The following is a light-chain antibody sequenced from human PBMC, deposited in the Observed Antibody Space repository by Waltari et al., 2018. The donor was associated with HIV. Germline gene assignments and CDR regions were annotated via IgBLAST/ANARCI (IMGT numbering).Light chain of an antibody. CDR3: ATWADRSSGPVV. Sequence: QSVLTQPPSASGTPGQRVTISCSLSTSKIGGNDVHCYQHLPGTAPKLLIYRNNQRASGVHDRFSGSKSGTSASLAISGLRSGDEADYYCATWADRSSGPVVFGGGTKVTVL. J-gene: IGLJ2*01. V-gene: IGLV1-47*01. CDR2: RNN. CDR1: TSKIGGND.